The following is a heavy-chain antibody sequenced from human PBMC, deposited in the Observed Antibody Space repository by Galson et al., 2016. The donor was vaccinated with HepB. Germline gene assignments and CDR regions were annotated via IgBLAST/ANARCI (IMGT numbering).Heavy chain of an antibody. D-gene: IGHD4-17*01. CDR1: GYTFTSYY. J-gene: IGHJ4*02. CDR3: ARDTGSGDYGRGLDY. Sequence: SVKVSCKASGYTFTSYYMHWVRQAPGQGLEWLGIINPRDGTTSYAQKFQGRVTMTRDTSTSTVYMELSSLRFEDMAIYYCARDTGSGDYGRGLDYWGQGTQVTVSS. V-gene: IGHV1-46*01. CDR2: INPRDGTT.